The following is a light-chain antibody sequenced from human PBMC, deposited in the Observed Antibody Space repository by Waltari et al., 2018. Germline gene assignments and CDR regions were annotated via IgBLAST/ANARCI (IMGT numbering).Light chain of an antibody. CDR2: GTS. Sequence: EILMTQSPATLSVSPGERATLSCRASQSVSNNLAWYQQKPGQAPRLLIYGTSTRATGIPARFSGSGSGTEFTLTVSSLQSEDFAIYYCQQYNNRYTFGQGTELVIK. J-gene: IGKJ2*01. CDR3: QQYNNRYT. V-gene: IGKV3-15*01. CDR1: QSVSNN.